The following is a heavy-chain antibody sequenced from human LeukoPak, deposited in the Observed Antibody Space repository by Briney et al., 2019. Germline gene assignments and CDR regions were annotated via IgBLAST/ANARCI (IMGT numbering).Heavy chain of an antibody. CDR3: ARAEGSSSWFGY. CDR2: IGTAGDT. V-gene: IGHV3-13*04. J-gene: IGHJ4*02. D-gene: IGHD6-13*01. CDR1: GFTFSSYD. Sequence: PGGSLRLSCAASGFTFSSYDMHWVRQATGKGLEWVSAIGTAGDTYYPGSVKGRFTISRENAKNSLYLQMNSLRGGDTAVYYCARAEGSSSWFGYWGQGTLVTVSS.